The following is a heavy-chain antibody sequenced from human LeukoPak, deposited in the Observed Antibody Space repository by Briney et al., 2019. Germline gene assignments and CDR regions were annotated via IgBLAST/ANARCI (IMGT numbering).Heavy chain of an antibody. J-gene: IGHJ4*02. CDR2: ITSSSRYT. CDR1: VFTFSTYN. V-gene: IGHV3-21*01. Sequence: GGSLRLSCAASVFTFSTYNMNWVRQAPGKGLEWVSSITSSSRYTFYADSVKGRFTISRDNSKNTLYLQMNRLRAEDTAVYYCARAGPSSSWHQFDYWGQGTLVTVSS. D-gene: IGHD6-13*01. CDR3: ARAGPSSSWHQFDY.